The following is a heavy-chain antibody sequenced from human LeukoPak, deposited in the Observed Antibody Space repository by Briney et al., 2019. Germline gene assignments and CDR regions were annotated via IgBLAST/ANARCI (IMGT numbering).Heavy chain of an antibody. CDR2: IGSNGIST. CDR1: GFSFSSYG. V-gene: IGHV3-64D*06. Sequence: QSGGSLRLSCSASGFSFSSYGMHWARQAPGKGLEYVSAIGSNGISTYYVDSVQGRFTTSRDNSKSTMYLQMSSLRLEDTAVYFCVRGFSDGGGFYSWGQGALVSVSS. J-gene: IGHJ4*02. D-gene: IGHD3-22*01. CDR3: VRGFSDGGGFYS.